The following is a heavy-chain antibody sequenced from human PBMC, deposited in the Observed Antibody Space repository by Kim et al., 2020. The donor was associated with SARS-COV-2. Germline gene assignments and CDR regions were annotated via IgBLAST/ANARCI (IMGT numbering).Heavy chain of an antibody. J-gene: IGHJ4*02. D-gene: IGHD5-12*01. CDR2: INAGNGNT. CDR3: AREHPGRGYSGYGDFDY. CDR1: GYTFTSYA. Sequence: ASVKVSCKASGYTFTSYAMHWVRQAPGQRLEWMGWINAGNGNTKYSQKFQGRVTITRDTSASTAYMELSSLRSEDTAVYYCAREHPGRGYSGYGDFDYWGQGTLVTVSS. V-gene: IGHV1-3*01.